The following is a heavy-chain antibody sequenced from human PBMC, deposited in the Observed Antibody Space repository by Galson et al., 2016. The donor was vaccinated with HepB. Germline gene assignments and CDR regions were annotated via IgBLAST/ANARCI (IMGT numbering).Heavy chain of an antibody. CDR3: AKDGVAYCGTDCYFDY. CDR2: TSSDKSVK. D-gene: IGHD2-21*01. J-gene: IGHJ4*02. V-gene: IGHV3-30*18. Sequence: SLRLSCAASGFTSSYYGMHWVRQAPGKGLEWVAVTSSDKSVKYYTESVKGRFTISRDNSKNTLFLQMNSLRAEDTAVYYCAKDGVAYCGTDCYFDYWGQGTLVTVSS. CDR1: GFTSSYYG.